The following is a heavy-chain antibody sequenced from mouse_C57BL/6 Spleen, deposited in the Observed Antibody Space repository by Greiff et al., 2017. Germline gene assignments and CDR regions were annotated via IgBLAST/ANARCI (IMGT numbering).Heavy chain of an antibody. D-gene: IGHD4-1*01. V-gene: IGHV2-2*01. CDR1: GFSLTSYG. CDR2: IWSGGST. Sequence: VKVVESGPGLVQPSQSLSITCTVSGFSLTSYGVHWVRQSPGKGLEWLGVIWSGGSTDYNAAFISRLSISKDNSKSLVFFKMNSLQADDTAIYYCARNGNWDGYYFDYWGQGTTLTVSS. J-gene: IGHJ2*01. CDR3: ARNGNWDGYYFDY.